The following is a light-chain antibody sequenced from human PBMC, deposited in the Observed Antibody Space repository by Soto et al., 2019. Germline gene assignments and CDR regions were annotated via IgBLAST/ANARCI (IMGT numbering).Light chain of an antibody. CDR1: QSLLYSSNNKTY. CDR3: QQYYSDFFT. V-gene: IGKV4-1*01. J-gene: IGKJ2*01. Sequence: DIVMTQSPEFLAVPLGERATINCKSSQSLLYSSNNKTYLAWYQHRPGQSPQMLIFWASARESGVPDRFSGSGSETDFTLSLSRLQAEDAAVYYCQQYYSDFFTFGQGTRLEIK. CDR2: WAS.